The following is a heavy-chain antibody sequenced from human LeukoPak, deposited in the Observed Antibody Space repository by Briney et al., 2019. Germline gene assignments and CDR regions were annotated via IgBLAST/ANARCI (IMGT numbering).Heavy chain of an antibody. CDR3: ARGQVTAVTRLAAFDI. CDR1: ALTFSSYL. V-gene: IGHV3-7*04. J-gene: IGHJ3*02. D-gene: IGHD4-17*01. Sequence: GGSLRLSCAASALTFSSYLMNSVRQSPGKGLEGVANIGQDATEEYYVDCVKGRVTISRDKANNSLYLQMNSLRVADTAVYYCARGQVTAVTRLAAFDIWGQGTMVTVSS. CDR2: IGQDATEE.